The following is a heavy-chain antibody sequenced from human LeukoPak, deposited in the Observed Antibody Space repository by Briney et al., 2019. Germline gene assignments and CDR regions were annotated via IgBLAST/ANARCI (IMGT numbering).Heavy chain of an antibody. Sequence: GGSLRLSCAASGFTFSSYAMSWVRQAPGKGLEWVSAISGSGGSTYYADSVKGRFTISRDNSKNTLYLQMNSLRAEDTAVYYCAKDAILSSVSGYGSGWYDYWGQGTLVTVSS. V-gene: IGHV3-23*01. J-gene: IGHJ4*02. CDR1: GFTFSSYA. D-gene: IGHD6-19*01. CDR2: ISGSGGST. CDR3: AKDAILSSVSGYGSGWYDY.